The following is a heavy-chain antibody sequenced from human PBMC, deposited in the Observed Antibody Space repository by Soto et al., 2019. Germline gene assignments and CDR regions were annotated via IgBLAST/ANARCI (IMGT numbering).Heavy chain of an antibody. D-gene: IGHD1-26*01. CDR3: ARFPRTAIVGAACFDY. CDR1: GGTFSSYI. Sequence: QVQLVQSGAEVKKPGSSVKVSCKASGGTFSSYIISWVRQAPGQGLEWMGRVIPILGIANYAQKFQGRVTITADKSTSTAYMELSSLRSEDTAVYYCARFPRTAIVGAACFDYWGQGTLVTVSS. CDR2: VIPILGIA. V-gene: IGHV1-69*02. J-gene: IGHJ4*02.